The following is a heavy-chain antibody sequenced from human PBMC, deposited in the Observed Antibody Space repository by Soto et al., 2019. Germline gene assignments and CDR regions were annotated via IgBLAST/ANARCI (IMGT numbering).Heavy chain of an antibody. V-gene: IGHV1-2*04. J-gene: IGHJ4*02. CDR1: GYTFTGYY. D-gene: IGHD5-18*01. CDR2: INPNSGGT. Sequence: ASVKVSCKASGYTFTGYYMHWVRQAPGQGLEWMGWINPNSGGTNYAQKFQGWVTMTRDTSISTAYIELSRLRSDDTAVYYCVSGMGGYSYGYVSLDYWGQGTLVTVSS. CDR3: VSGMGGYSYGYVSLDY.